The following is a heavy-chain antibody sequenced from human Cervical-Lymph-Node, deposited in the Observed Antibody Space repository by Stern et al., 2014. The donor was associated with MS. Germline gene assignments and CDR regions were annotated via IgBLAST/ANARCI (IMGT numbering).Heavy chain of an antibody. Sequence: EVQLVESGGGLVQPGGSLRLSCEASGFSFSTYWMTWVRQAPGPGLEWVANMKADGSENHYVDSVKGRFTISRDNAHNSLYLQMNSLRAEDTAVYYCVKGGHLDDWGQGTLVIVSS. V-gene: IGHV3-7*01. CDR1: GFSFSTYW. CDR3: VKGGHLDD. D-gene: IGHD3-16*01. J-gene: IGHJ4*02. CDR2: MKADGSEN.